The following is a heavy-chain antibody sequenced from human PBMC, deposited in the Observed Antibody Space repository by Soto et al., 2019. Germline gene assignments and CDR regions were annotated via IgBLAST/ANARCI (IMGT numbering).Heavy chain of an antibody. CDR1: GFTFTSSA. J-gene: IGHJ6*02. D-gene: IGHD3-16*01. CDR2: IVVGSGNT. CDR3: AAPLEGVMGTYYYYGMDV. Sequence: GASVKVSCKASGFTFTSSAVQWVRQARGQRLEWIGWIVVGSGNTNYAQKFQERVTITRDMSTSTAYMELSSLRSEDTAVYYCAAPLEGVMGTYYYYGMDVWGQGTTVTVSS. V-gene: IGHV1-58*01.